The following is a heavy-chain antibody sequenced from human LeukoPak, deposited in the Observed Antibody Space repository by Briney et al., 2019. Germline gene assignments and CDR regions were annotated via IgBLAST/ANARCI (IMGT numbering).Heavy chain of an antibody. Sequence: MTSETLSLTCTVSGGSISSYYWSWIRQRAGKGLEWIGRIYTSGSTNYNPSLKSRVTMSVDTSKNQFSLKLSSVTAADTAVYYCAREAPLWFGELPLWGQGTMLTVSS. CDR3: AREAPLWFGELPL. CDR1: GGSISSYY. V-gene: IGHV4-4*07. CDR2: IYTSGST. D-gene: IGHD3-10*01. J-gene: IGHJ3*01.